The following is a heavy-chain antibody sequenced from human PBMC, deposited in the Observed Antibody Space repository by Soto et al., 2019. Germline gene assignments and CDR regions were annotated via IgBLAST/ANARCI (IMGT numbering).Heavy chain of an antibody. D-gene: IGHD3-3*01. V-gene: IGHV4-30-4*01. Sequence: SETLSLTCTVSGGTISSGDYYWSWIRQPPGKGLEWIGYIYYSGSTYYNPSLKSRVTISVDTSKNQFSLKLSSVTAADTAVYYCARQDDFWSGFNYFDYWGQGTLVTVSS. J-gene: IGHJ4*02. CDR2: IYYSGST. CDR3: ARQDDFWSGFNYFDY. CDR1: GGTISSGDYY.